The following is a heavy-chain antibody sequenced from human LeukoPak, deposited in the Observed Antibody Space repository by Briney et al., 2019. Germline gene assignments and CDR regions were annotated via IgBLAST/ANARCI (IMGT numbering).Heavy chain of an antibody. J-gene: IGHJ4*02. CDR2: INHSGST. Sequence: SETLSLTCAVYGGSFSGYNWSWIRQPPGKGLEWIGEINHSGSTNYNPSLKSRVTNLVDTSKNQFLLKMRSVSAADTAVYFCARSGSSWYRGGFDYWGQGTLVTVSS. CDR1: GGSFSGYN. V-gene: IGHV4-34*01. CDR3: ARSGSSWYRGGFDY. D-gene: IGHD6-13*01.